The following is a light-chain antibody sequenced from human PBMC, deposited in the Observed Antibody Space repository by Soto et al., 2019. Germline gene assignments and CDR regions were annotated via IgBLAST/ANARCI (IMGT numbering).Light chain of an antibody. CDR3: QQSFITPWT. Sequence: DIQMTQSPSSLSASVGDRVTITCRASQTISTYLNWYQQKPGKAPKVLIYAASSLQSGVPSRFSGSGSGTDFTLTISSLQPGDFATYFCQQSFITPWTFGQGTKVELK. J-gene: IGKJ1*01. CDR2: AAS. V-gene: IGKV1-39*01. CDR1: QTISTY.